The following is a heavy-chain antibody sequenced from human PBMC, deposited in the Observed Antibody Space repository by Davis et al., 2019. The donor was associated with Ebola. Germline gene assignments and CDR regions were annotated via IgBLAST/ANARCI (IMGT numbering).Heavy chain of an antibody. D-gene: IGHD3-22*01. CDR1: GYSFTSYW. V-gene: IGHV5-51*01. Sequence: GESLKISCKGSGYSFTSYWIGWVRQMPGKGLEWMGIIYPGDSDTRYSPSFQGQVTISADKSISTAYLQWGSLKASDTAMYYCATPSYDSQGSNAFDIWGQGKMVTVSS. J-gene: IGHJ3*02. CDR3: ATPSYDSQGSNAFDI. CDR2: IYPGDSDT.